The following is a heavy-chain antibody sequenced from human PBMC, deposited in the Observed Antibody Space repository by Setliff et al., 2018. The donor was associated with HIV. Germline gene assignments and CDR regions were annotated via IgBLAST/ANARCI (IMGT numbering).Heavy chain of an antibody. CDR2: IISIFDKA. V-gene: IGHV1-69*13. J-gene: IGHJ3*02. D-gene: IGHD5-18*01. CDR1: GGSFNTYA. Sequence: GASVKVSCKSSGGSFNTYAINWVRQAPGQGLEWMGGIISIFDKANYAQKFHGRLTITADDSTRTVYMELNSLGSGDTAVYDCARGGVRGYSYGEAFDIWGQGTLVTVS. CDR3: ARGGVRGYSYGEAFDI.